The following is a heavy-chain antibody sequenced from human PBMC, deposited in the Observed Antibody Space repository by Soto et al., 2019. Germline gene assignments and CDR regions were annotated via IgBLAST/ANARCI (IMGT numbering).Heavy chain of an antibody. J-gene: IGHJ6*02. D-gene: IGHD3-22*01. V-gene: IGHV3-13*01. CDR1: GFSFSSYD. Sequence: LRLSCAASGFSFSSYDMHCVRQATGKGLEWVSAIGTAGDTYYPGSVKGRFTISRENAKNSLYLQMNSLRAGDTAVYYCARIDYDSSGYALMDVWGQGTTVTVSS. CDR2: IGTAGDT. CDR3: ARIDYDSSGYALMDV.